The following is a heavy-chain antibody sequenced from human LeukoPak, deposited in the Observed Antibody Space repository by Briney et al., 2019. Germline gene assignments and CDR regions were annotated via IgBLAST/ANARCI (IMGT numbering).Heavy chain of an antibody. CDR2: IWYDGSDK. CDR1: GFTFNTYG. J-gene: IGHJ4*02. V-gene: IGHV3-33*06. D-gene: IGHD4-23*01. Sequence: GGSLRLSCAASGFTFNTYGMNWVRQAPGKGLEWVAIIWYDGSDKYYADSVKGRFTISRDNSKNTLYLQMNGLRAEDTAVYYCAKGDGGNFYFDYWGQGTLVSVSS. CDR3: AKGDGGNFYFDY.